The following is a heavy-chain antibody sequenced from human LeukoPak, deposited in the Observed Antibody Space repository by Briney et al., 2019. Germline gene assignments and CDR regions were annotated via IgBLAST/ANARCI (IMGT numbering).Heavy chain of an antibody. CDR3: ARGYYYGSGSIRGAFDP. Sequence: GASVKVSCKVSGYTLTELSMHWVRRAPGQGLEWMGWTNPNSGGTNYAQKFQGRVTMTRDTSISTAYMELSRLRSDDTAVYYCARGYYYGSGSIRGAFDPWGQGTLVTVSS. J-gene: IGHJ5*02. D-gene: IGHD3-10*01. CDR1: GYTLTELS. CDR2: TNPNSGGT. V-gene: IGHV1-2*02.